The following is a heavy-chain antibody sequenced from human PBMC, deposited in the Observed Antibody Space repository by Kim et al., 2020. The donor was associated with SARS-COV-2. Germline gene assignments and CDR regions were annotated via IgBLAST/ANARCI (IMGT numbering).Heavy chain of an antibody. D-gene: IGHD3-22*01. J-gene: IGHJ4*02. Sequence: ASVKVSCKASGYTFTGYYMHWVRQAPGQGLEWMGWINPNSGGTNYAQKFQGRVTMTRDTSISTAYMELSRLRSDDTAVYYCARVYGDYYDSSGYYYGNDYWGQGTLVTVSS. CDR1: GYTFTGYY. CDR3: ARVYGDYYDSSGYYYGNDY. V-gene: IGHV1-2*02. CDR2: INPNSGGT.